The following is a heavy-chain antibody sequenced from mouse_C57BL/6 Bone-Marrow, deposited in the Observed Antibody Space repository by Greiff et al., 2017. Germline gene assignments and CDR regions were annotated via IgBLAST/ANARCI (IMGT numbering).Heavy chain of an antibody. CDR2: IDPEDGDT. CDR3: ARFDYGNYGLYYFDY. D-gene: IGHD2-1*01. J-gene: IGHJ2*01. Sequence: EVKLMESGAELVKPGASVKLSCTASGFNIKDYYMHWVKQRTEQGLEWIGRIDPEDGDTKYAPKFQGKATITADTSSNPAYLQLSSLTSEDTAVYYCARFDYGNYGLYYFDYWGQGTTLTVSS. CDR1: GFNIKDYY. V-gene: IGHV14-2*01.